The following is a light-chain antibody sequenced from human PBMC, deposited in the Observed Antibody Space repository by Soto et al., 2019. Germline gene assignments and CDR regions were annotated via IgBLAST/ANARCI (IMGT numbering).Light chain of an antibody. CDR3: QQFSSYPLT. V-gene: IGKV3-15*01. CDR1: QSVKSN. J-gene: IGKJ4*01. CDR2: GAS. Sequence: EIMMTQSPATLSVSPGERATLSCRASQSVKSNLAWYQQRPGQAPRLLIYGASSRATGIPDRFSGGGSGTDFTLTTSRLEPEDFAVYYCQQFSSYPLTFGGGTKVDIK.